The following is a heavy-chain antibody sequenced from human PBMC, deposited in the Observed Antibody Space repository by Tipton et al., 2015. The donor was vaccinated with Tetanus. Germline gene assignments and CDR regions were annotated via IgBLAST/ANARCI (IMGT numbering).Heavy chain of an antibody. J-gene: IGHJ6*02. CDR1: GGSISSYY. CDR2: IYYSGST. CDR3: ARTPDYDDGMDV. Sequence: TLSLTCTVSGGSISSYYWSWIRQPPGKGLEWIGYIYYSGSTNYNPSLKSRVTISVDTSKNQLSLKLSSVTAADTAVYFCARTPDYDDGMDVWGQGTTVTVS. D-gene: IGHD3-22*01. V-gene: IGHV4-59*01.